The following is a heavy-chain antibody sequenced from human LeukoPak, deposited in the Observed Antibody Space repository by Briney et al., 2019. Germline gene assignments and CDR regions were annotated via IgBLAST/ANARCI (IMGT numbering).Heavy chain of an antibody. D-gene: IGHD4-23*01. J-gene: IGHJ4*02. CDR2: MNPNRGNT. V-gene: IGHV1-8*01. CDR1: GYPFTSFQ. Sequence: AASVKVSCKASGYPFTSFQINWVRQATGQGLEWMGWMNPNRGNTGYAQQFQGRVTMTRNTSISTAYMELSSLRSEDTAVYYCATSVDYGGNSDPFDYWGQGTLVTVSS. CDR3: ATSVDYGGNSDPFDY.